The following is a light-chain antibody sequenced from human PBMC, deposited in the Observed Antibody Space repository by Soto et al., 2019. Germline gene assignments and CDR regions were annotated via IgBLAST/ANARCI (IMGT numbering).Light chain of an antibody. Sequence: EIQKTQAASALSATVGDRVTITCRASQTISTWLAWYQQKPGKAPKLLIFDASALTRGVPSRISGSGSGTEFTLTINCLQADDFATYYCQECHSYPWTFGQGTKVDIK. J-gene: IGKJ1*01. CDR3: QECHSYPWT. CDR1: QTISTW. V-gene: IGKV1-5*01. CDR2: DAS.